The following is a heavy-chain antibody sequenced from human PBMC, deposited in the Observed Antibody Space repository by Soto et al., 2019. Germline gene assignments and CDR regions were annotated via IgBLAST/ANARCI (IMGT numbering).Heavy chain of an antibody. CDR1: GYTFASYD. Sequence: VASVKVSCTASGYTFASYDINWVRQATGQGLEYLGWMNPNSGNTGYVQKFQGRVTMTWDSSITTAYMELSSLRSEDTAVYFCARGVKYGAYSRWFDPWGQGTLVTVS. CDR2: MNPNSGNT. V-gene: IGHV1-8*01. D-gene: IGHD4-17*01. J-gene: IGHJ5*02. CDR3: ARGVKYGAYSRWFDP.